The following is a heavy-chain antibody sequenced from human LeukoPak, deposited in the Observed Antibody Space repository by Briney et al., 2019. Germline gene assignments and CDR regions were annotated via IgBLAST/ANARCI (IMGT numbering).Heavy chain of an antibody. CDR1: GFTFSSYS. CDR3: AKDGIVGASGY. D-gene: IGHD1-26*01. CDR2: ISSSSSYI. J-gene: IGHJ4*02. V-gene: IGHV3-21*01. Sequence: GGSLRLSCAASGFTFSSYSMNWVRQAPGKGLEWVSSISSSSSYIYYADSVKGRFTISIDNAKNSLYLQMNSLRAEDTAVYYCAKDGIVGASGYWGQGTLVTVSS.